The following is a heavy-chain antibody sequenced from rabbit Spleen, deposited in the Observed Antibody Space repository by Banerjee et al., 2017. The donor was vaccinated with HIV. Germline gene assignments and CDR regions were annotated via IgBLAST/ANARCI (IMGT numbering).Heavy chain of an antibody. CDR1: GFTLSRYW. CDR3: ARDLPEIIGWNFGF. CDR2: INAVTGRA. V-gene: IGHV1S45*01. D-gene: IGHD1-1*01. Sequence: EESGGDLVKPEGSLTLTCTASGFTLSRYWICWVRQAPGKGLEWIACINAVTGRAVYASWAKGRFIMSRTSSTTVTLQMTSLTAADTATYFCARDLPEIIGWNFGFWGPGTLVTVS. J-gene: IGHJ4*02.